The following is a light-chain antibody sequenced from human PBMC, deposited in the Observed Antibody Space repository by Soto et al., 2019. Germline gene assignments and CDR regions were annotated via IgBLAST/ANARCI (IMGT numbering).Light chain of an antibody. CDR1: QSISDT. CDR2: GAS. V-gene: IGKV3D-15*01. CDR3: HQYDNAPQT. Sequence: EIVMTQSPATLSVSPGGRATLSCGASQSISDTLAWYQQKPGQAPRLLIYGASKRATGIPDRFSGSGSGTDFSLTISRLEPEDFAVYYCHQYDNAPQTYGQGTKV. J-gene: IGKJ2*01.